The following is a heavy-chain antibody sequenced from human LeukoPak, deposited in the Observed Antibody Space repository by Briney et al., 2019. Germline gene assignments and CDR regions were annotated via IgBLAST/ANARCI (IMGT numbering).Heavy chain of an antibody. CDR1: GYTFTGYY. Sequence: ASVKVSCKASGYTFTGYYMHWMRQAPGQGLEWMGRINPNSGGTNYAQKFQGRVTMTRDTSISTAYMELSRLRSDDTAVYYCARQVGGYCSSTSCFRFDPWGQGTLVTVSS. V-gene: IGHV1-2*06. CDR3: ARQVGGYCSSTSCFRFDP. CDR2: INPNSGGT. D-gene: IGHD2-2*01. J-gene: IGHJ5*02.